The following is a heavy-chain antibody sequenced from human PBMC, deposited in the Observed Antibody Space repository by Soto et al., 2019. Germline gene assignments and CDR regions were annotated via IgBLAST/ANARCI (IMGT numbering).Heavy chain of an antibody. CDR1: GGSVSSSSFY. D-gene: IGHD1-1*01. J-gene: IGHJ4*02. Sequence: SETLSLTCSVSGGSVSSSSFYWGWVRHPPGKGLEWIGSISYGGSSYYIPSLMSRVTMSVDTSTNQLSLNLNSVTAADTALYFCARHRRETGTYAQPLDSWGQGTLVTVSS. CDR2: ISYGGSS. V-gene: IGHV4-39*01. CDR3: ARHRRETGTYAQPLDS.